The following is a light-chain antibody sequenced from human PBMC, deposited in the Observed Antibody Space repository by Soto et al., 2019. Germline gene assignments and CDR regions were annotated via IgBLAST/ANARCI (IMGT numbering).Light chain of an antibody. CDR3: SSYTSSSTRP. CDR1: SSDVGGYNY. CDR2: EVS. V-gene: IGLV2-14*01. Sequence: QSALTQPASVSGSPGQSITIFCTGTSSDVGGYNYVSWYQQHPGKAPKLMIYEVSNRPSGVSNRFSGSKSGNTASLTISGLQAEDEADYYCSSYTSSSTRPFGTGTKVTVL. J-gene: IGLJ1*01.